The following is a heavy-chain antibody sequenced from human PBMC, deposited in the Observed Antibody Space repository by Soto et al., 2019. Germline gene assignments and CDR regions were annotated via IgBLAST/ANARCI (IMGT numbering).Heavy chain of an antibody. CDR1: GGSISSGDDY. CDR2: IYSRGTT. V-gene: IGHV4-30-4*01. CDR3: GRDRGYTYGAGTFDI. D-gene: IGHD5-18*01. J-gene: IGHJ3*02. Sequence: QVQLQESGPGLVKPLQTLSLICTVTGGSISSGDDYWSWIRQPPEKGLEWIGSIYSRGTTYYNPSLKSRVTISIDTSKNQFSLNLSSVTAADTAVYYCGRDRGYTYGAGTFDIWGQGTLVTVSS.